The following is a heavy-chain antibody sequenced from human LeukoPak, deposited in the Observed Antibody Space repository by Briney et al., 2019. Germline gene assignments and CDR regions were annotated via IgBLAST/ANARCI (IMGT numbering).Heavy chain of an antibody. J-gene: IGHJ4*02. D-gene: IGHD3-22*01. CDR1: GFTFSSYA. CDR2: ISSNGGST. CDR3: ARADYYDSSGYPDY. V-gene: IGHV3-64*01. Sequence: PGGSLRLSCAASGFTFSSYAMHWVRQAPGKGLEYVSAISSNGGSTYYANSVKGRFTISRNNSKNTLYLQMGSLRAEDMAVYYCARADYYDSSGYPDYWGQGTLVTVSS.